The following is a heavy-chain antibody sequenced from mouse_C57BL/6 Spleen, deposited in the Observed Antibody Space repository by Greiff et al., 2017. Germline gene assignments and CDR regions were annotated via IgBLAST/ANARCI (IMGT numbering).Heavy chain of an antibody. V-gene: IGHV1-52*01. D-gene: IGHD1-1*01. CDR2: IDPSDSET. Sequence: VQLQQPGAELVRPGSSVKLSCKASGYTFTSYWMHWVKQRPIQGLEWIGNIDPSDSETHYNQKFKDKATLTVDKSSSTAYMQRSSLTSEDSAVYYCERYYYGSSYYFDYWGQGTTLTVSS. CDR1: GYTFTSYW. CDR3: ERYYYGSSYYFDY. J-gene: IGHJ2*01.